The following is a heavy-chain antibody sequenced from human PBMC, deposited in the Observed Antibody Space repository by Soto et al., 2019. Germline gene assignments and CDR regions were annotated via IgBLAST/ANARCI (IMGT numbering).Heavy chain of an antibody. Sequence: GGSLRLSCAASEFSLSNYWMTWVRQAPGKGLEWVANIREDGSEKYYVDSVKGRFTISRDNAKNSLYLQMNSLRAEDTAVYYCARDGAYCGGDCYPDAFDIWGQGTMVTVSS. V-gene: IGHV3-7*01. J-gene: IGHJ3*02. CDR3: ARDGAYCGGDCYPDAFDI. CDR2: IREDGSEK. D-gene: IGHD2-21*02. CDR1: EFSLSNYW.